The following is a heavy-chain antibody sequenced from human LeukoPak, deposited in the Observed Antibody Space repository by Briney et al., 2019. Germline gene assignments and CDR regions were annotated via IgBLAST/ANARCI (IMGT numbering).Heavy chain of an antibody. CDR1: GYSINSGYY. CDR2: IFHSGIT. J-gene: IGHJ6*03. D-gene: IGHD1-1*01. Sequence: PSETLSLTCAVSGYSINSGYYWGWIRQPPGKGLEWIGSIFHSGITYYNPSLKSRVTISVDTSRTRFSLRLISVTAADTAVYYCARRPNCCHMDVWGKGTTVTVSS. CDR3: ARRPNCCHMDV. V-gene: IGHV4-38-2*01.